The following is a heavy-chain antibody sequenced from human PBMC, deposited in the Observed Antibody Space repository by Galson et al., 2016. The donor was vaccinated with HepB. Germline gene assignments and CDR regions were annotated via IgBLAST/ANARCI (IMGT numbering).Heavy chain of an antibody. Sequence: SLRLSCAASGFTFSSYGIHWVRQAPGKGLEWVAVISHDGNNKFYADSVKGRFTISRDNSKDTLYLQMSRLRVEDTAVYYCVKGLDAGKAFAYWGQGTLVTVSS. CDR1: GFTFSSYG. CDR3: VKGLDAGKAFAY. J-gene: IGHJ4*02. D-gene: IGHD4-23*01. V-gene: IGHV3-30*18. CDR2: ISHDGNNK.